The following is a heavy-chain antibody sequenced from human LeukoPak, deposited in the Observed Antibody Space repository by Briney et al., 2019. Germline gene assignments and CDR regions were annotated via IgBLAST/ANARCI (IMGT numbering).Heavy chain of an antibody. D-gene: IGHD2-15*01. Sequence: GGSLRLSCAASGFTFSSYGMHWVRQAPGKGLEWVAVISYDGSNKYYADSVKGRFTISRDNSKNTLYLQMNSLRAEDTAVYYCAKLLLAYCRGGSCPPDAFDIWGQGTMVTVSS. CDR2: ISYDGSNK. J-gene: IGHJ3*02. V-gene: IGHV3-30*18. CDR1: GFTFSSYG. CDR3: AKLLLAYCRGGSCPPDAFDI.